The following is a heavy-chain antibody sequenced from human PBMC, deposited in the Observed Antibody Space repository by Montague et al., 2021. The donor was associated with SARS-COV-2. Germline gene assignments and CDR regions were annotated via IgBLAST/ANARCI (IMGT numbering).Heavy chain of an antibody. V-gene: IGHV4-39*07. CDR3: AREVGRGYSGYEGEY. CDR1: GDSVKTNLYY. J-gene: IGHJ4*02. CDR2: INHSGST. Sequence: SETLSLTCTVSGDSVKTNLYYWGWIRQPPGKGLEWIGEINHSGSTNYNPSLKSRVTISVDTSKNQSSLKLSSVTAADTAVYYCAREVGRGYSGYEGEYWGQGTLVTVSS. D-gene: IGHD5-12*01.